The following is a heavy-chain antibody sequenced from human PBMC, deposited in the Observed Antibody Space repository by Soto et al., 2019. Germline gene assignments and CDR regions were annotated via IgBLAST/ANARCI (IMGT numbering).Heavy chain of an antibody. CDR3: AKVGRLFYYYGMDV. Sequence: EVQLLESGGGLVQPGGSLRLSCAASGFTFSSYAMSWVRQAPGKGLEWVSAISGSGGSTYYADSVKGRFTISSDNSKNTLYLQMNSLRAEDTAVYYCAKVGRLFYYYGMDVWGQGTTVTVSS. J-gene: IGHJ6*02. CDR1: GFTFSSYA. CDR2: ISGSGGST. V-gene: IGHV3-23*01.